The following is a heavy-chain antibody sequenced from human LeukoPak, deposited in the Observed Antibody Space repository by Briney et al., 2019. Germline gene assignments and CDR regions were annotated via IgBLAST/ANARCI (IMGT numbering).Heavy chain of an antibody. CDR2: IYYSGST. Sequence: SETLSLTCTVSGVSISSSNFYWAWIRQPPGKGLEWIGNIYYSGSTYYNPSLKSRVTISVDTSKNQFSLNLNSVTAADTAVYYCARSRTGYGNNWFDPWGQGTLVTVSS. V-gene: IGHV4-39*07. D-gene: IGHD5-12*01. J-gene: IGHJ5*02. CDR1: GVSISSSNFY. CDR3: ARSRTGYGNNWFDP.